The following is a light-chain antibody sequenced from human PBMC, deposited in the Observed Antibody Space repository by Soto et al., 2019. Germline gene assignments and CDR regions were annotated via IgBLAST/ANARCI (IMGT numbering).Light chain of an antibody. CDR3: LSYDNSLSGSWI. V-gene: IGLV1-40*01. CDR1: SANIGAGYD. CDR2: GDN. J-gene: IGLJ2*01. Sequence: QSVLTQPPSVSGAPGLRVTISCTGNSANIGAGYDVHWYQQLPGTAPKLLIYGDNNRPSGVPDRFSGSKSGTSASLAITGLQAEDEADYYCLSYDNSLSGSWIFGGGTKLTVL.